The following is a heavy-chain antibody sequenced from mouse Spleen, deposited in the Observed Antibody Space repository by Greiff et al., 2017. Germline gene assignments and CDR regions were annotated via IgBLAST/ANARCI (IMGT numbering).Heavy chain of an antibody. CDR3: ARQGGSDYFDY. D-gene: IGHD3-1*01. V-gene: IGHV5-9*04. Sequence: EVKVVESGGGLVKLGGSLKLSCAASGFTFSSYAMSWVRQTPEKRLEWVATISSGGGNTYYPDSVKGRFTISRDNAKNTLYLQMSSLRSEDTAMYYCARQGGSDYFDYWGQGTTLTVSS. J-gene: IGHJ2*01. CDR2: ISSGGGNT. CDR1: GFTFSSYA.